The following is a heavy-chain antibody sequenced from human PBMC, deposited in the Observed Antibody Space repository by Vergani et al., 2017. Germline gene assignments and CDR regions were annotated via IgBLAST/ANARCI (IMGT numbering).Heavy chain of an antibody. CDR2: ISSSSSYT. CDR1: GFTFSDYY. D-gene: IGHD6-6*01. Sequence: QVQLVESGGGLVKPGGSLRLSCAASGFTFSDYYMSWIRQAPGKGLEWVSYISSSSSYTNYADSVKGRFTISRDNAKNSLYLQMNSLRAEDTAVYYCARDKRIAARLPINNXFDPWGQGTLVTVSS. CDR3: ARDKRIAARLPINNXFDP. V-gene: IGHV3-11*05. J-gene: IGHJ5*02.